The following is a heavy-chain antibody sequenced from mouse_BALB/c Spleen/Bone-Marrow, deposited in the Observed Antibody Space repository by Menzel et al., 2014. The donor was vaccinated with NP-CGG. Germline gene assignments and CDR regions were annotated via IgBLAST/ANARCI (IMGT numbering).Heavy chain of an antibody. Sequence: LEESGGRLVTPGGSLTLTCTVSGFSLSSDNIAWVRQAPGEGLEWIGIIYSGGSASYASWVNGRFTISKTSTTVDLKMTSPTTEDTATYFCARVYVGSNGYAGLNLWGQGTLVTVS. D-gene: IGHD1-1*02. J-gene: IGHJ3*02. CDR1: GFSLSSDN. CDR2: IYSGGSA. CDR3: ARVYVGSNGYAGLNL. V-gene: IGHV5-6-5*01.